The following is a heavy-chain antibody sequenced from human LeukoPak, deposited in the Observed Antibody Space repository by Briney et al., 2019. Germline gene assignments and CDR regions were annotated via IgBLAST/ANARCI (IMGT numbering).Heavy chain of an antibody. D-gene: IGHD6-19*01. CDR1: GYIFTSYF. CDR2: NNPSGGST. CDR3: ARASSSGWYYFDY. V-gene: IGHV1-46*01. J-gene: IGHJ4*02. Sequence: ASVKVSCKASGYIFTSYFMHWVRQAPGQGLEWMGLNNPSGGSTRYAQKFQGRVTITRDMSTSTVYMELSSLRSEDTAVYYCARASSSGWYYFDYWGQGTLVTVSS.